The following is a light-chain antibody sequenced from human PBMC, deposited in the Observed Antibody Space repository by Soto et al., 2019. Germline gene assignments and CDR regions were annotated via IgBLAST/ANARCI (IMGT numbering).Light chain of an antibody. CDR2: GAS. CDR1: QSVSSN. Sequence: EVGIPQSPPTLSKSPGERATLSCRASQSVSSNLAWYQQKPGQAPRLLIYGASTRATGIPARFSGSGSGTEFTLTISSLQSEDFAVYYCQQYNNWPWTFGQGTKVDIK. CDR3: QQYNNWPWT. V-gene: IGKV3-15*01. J-gene: IGKJ1*01.